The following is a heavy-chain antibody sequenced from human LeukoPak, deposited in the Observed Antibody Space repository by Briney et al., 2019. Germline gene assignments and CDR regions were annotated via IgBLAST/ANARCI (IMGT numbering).Heavy chain of an antibody. V-gene: IGHV3-64*01. CDR2: ISSNGGST. CDR1: GFTFSSYA. Sequence: QPGGSLRLSCAASGFTFSSYAMHWVRQAPGKGLEYVSAISSNGGSTYYANSVKGRFTISRDNSKNTLYLQMGSLRAEDMAVYYCARGVLRGDYYFDYWGQGTLVTVSS. CDR3: ARGVLRGDYYFDY. J-gene: IGHJ4*02. D-gene: IGHD2-21*01.